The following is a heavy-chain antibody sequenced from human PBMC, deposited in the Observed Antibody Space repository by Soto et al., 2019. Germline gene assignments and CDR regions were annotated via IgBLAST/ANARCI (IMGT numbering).Heavy chain of an antibody. V-gene: IGHV1-69*13. CDR2: IIPIFGTA. CDR3: ARLIYCISTSCYIPDAFDI. D-gene: IGHD2-2*02. J-gene: IGHJ3*02. Sequence: GASVKVSCKASGGTFSSYAISWVRQAPGQGLEWMGGIIPIFGTANYAQKFQGRVTITADESTSTAYMELSSLRSEDTAVYYCARLIYCISTSCYIPDAFDIWGQGAMVTVSS. CDR1: GGTFSSYA.